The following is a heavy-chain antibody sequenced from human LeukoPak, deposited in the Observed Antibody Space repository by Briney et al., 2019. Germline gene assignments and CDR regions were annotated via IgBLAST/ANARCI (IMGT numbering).Heavy chain of an antibody. D-gene: IGHD6-13*01. J-gene: IGHJ6*03. CDR2: IGTAGDT. V-gene: IGHV3-13*01. CDR1: GFTFSSYG. Sequence: PGGSLRLSCAASGFTFSSYGMHWVRQATGKGLEWVSAIGTAGDTYYPGSVKGRFTISRENAKNSLYLQMNSLRAGDTAVYYCARAAYSSSWSYYYYYMDVWGKGTTVTISS. CDR3: ARAAYSSSWSYYYYYMDV.